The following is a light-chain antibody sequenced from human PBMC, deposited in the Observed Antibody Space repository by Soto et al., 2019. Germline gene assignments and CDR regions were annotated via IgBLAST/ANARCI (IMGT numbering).Light chain of an antibody. CDR3: CSYTTTSTFV. V-gene: IGLV2-14*03. CDR1: SSDVGGYEY. J-gene: IGLJ2*01. Sequence: QSALTQPASVSGSPGQSITISCTGTSSDVGGYEYVSWYQQHPGKVPKLMIYEVFRRPSGISDRFSGSKSGNTASLTISGLQDEDEADYYCCSYTTTSTFVFGGGTKVTVL. CDR2: EVF.